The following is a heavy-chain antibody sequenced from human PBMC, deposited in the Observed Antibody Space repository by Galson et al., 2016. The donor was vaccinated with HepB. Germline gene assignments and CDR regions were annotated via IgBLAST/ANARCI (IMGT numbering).Heavy chain of an antibody. V-gene: IGHV5-51*03. D-gene: IGHD6-19*01. CDR1: GHSFTSYW. CDR3: ARRGYSSEEYDY. J-gene: IGHJ4*02. Sequence: QSGAEVKRPGESLKISCKGSGHSFTSYWIGWVRQMPGKGLEWMGIIYPGDSDTRYSPSFQGHVTISADKSISTAYLQWGSLKASDTAIYYCARRGYSSEEYDYWGQGTLVTASS. CDR2: IYPGDSDT.